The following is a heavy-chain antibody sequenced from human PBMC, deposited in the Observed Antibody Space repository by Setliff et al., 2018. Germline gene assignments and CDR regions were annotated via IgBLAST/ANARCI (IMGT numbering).Heavy chain of an antibody. Sequence: ASVKVSCKASGYTFISYALHWVRQAPGQRLQWMGWINPASGNTKYSQEFQGRVTITRDTSATTVYMELSSLRSDDMAVYYCARVPRLEWLLPTFDSWGQGTLVTVSS. CDR3: ARVPRLEWLLPTFDS. CDR1: GYTFISYA. J-gene: IGHJ4*02. CDR2: INPASGNT. D-gene: IGHD3-3*01. V-gene: IGHV1-3*03.